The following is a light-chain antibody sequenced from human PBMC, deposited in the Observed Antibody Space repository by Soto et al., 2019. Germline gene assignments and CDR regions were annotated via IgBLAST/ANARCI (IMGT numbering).Light chain of an antibody. V-gene: IGKV1-39*01. CDR1: QSISSH. CDR2: TAS. J-gene: IGKJ1*01. CDR3: QQYETFSGT. Sequence: DILITQSPSSLSSSVLDTFTITCLASQSISSHLNWYQQKPGKAPNLLMYTASNLQSGVPSRFSGSGSGTKFTLTIASLQPDDFATYYCQQYETFSGTFGQGTKVDIK.